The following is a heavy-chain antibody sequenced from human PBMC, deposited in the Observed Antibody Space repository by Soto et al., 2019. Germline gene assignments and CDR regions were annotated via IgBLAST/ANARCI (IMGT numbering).Heavy chain of an antibody. CDR3: ARVRVVRGLLGPFDY. V-gene: IGHV4-4*02. J-gene: IGHJ4*02. CDR2: IYHSGST. D-gene: IGHD2-15*01. Sequence: PSETLSLTCAVSGGSISSSNWWSWVRRPPGKGLEWIGEIYHSGSTNYNPSLKSRVTISVDKSKNQFSLKLSSVTAADTAVYYCARVRVVRGLLGPFDYWGQGTLVTVSS. CDR1: GGSISSSNW.